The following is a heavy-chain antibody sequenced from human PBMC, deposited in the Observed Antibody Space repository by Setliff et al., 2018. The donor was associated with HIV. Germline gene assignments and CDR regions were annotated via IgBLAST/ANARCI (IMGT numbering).Heavy chain of an antibody. V-gene: IGHV4-61*02. CDR2: IYTSGST. CDR3: AREDYYYYGMDV. CDR1: GGSTSSGSYY. J-gene: IGHJ6*02. Sequence: LSLTCTVSGGSTSSGSYYWNWIRQPAGKGLEWIGRIYTSGSTNYNPSLKSRVTISVDTSKNQFSLKLSSVTAADTAVYYCAREDYYYYGMDVWGQGTTVTVSS.